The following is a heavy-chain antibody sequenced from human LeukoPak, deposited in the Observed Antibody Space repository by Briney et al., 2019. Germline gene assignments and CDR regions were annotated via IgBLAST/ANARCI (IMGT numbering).Heavy chain of an antibody. J-gene: IGHJ4*02. D-gene: IGHD3-9*01. Sequence: PGGSLRLSCAASGFTFRNYAMSWVRQAPGKGLEWVSAIVGNGVSTYYADSVQGRFTISRDNSKNTVFLQMNSLRAEDTAVYYCAKWGDYDVLTGYYVYDYWGQGTLVTVSS. V-gene: IGHV3-23*01. CDR3: AKWGDYDVLTGYYVYDY. CDR2: IVGNGVST. CDR1: GFTFRNYA.